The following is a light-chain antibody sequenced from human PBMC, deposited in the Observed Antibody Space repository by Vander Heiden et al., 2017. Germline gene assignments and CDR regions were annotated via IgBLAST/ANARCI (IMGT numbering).Light chain of an antibody. CDR2: GAS. V-gene: IGKV1-39*01. CDR1: QSISSY. J-gene: IGKJ2*01. CDR3: QQSYSDIRT. Sequence: DIQMTQSASSLSASVGDRVTMNCRASQSISSYLNWYQQRPGNAPKLLICGASTRHSGVASRFSGRGSGTYITLTISILQPEDFATYYCQQSYSDIRTFGQGTKLEIK.